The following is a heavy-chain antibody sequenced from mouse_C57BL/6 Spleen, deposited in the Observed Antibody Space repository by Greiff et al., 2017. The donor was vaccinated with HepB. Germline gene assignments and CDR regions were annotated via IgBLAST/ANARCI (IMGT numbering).Heavy chain of an antibody. Sequence: VQLQQPGAELVKPGASVKLSCKASGYTFTSYWMHWVKQRPGRGLEWIGRIDPKSGGTKYNEKFKSKATLTVYKPSSTAYMQLSSLTSEDSAVYYCARGYDYDGFAYWGQGTLVTVSA. CDR3: ARGYDYDGFAY. J-gene: IGHJ3*01. CDR1: GYTFTSYW. V-gene: IGHV1-72*01. CDR2: IDPKSGGT. D-gene: IGHD2-4*01.